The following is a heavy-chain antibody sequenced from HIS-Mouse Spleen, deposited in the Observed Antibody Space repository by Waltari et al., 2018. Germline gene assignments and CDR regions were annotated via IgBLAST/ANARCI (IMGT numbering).Heavy chain of an antibody. CDR2: ISWNSGSI. J-gene: IGHJ3*02. Sequence: EVQLVESGGGLVQPGRSLGLSCAAPGFTFDDYAWHWVRQAPGKGLEWVSGISWNSGSIGYADSVKGRFTISRDNAKNSLYLQMNSLRAEDTALYYCAKDISRGKGGAFDIWGQGTMVTVSS. CDR3: AKDISRGKGGAFDI. V-gene: IGHV3-9*01. D-gene: IGHD3-16*01. CDR1: GFTFDDYA.